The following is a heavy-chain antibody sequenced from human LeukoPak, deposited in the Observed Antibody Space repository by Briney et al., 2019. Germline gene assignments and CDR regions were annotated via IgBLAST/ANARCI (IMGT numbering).Heavy chain of an antibody. D-gene: IGHD6-19*01. CDR1: GYTFTSCD. Sequence: ASVKVSCKASGYTFTSCDINWVRQAPGQGLEWMGWMNPNSSNTGYGQSFQGRITMTRDISIGTAYMELSNLTSEDTAIYYCTRGSSGRRDNWGQGTLVTVSA. J-gene: IGHJ4*02. CDR3: TRGSSGRRDN. V-gene: IGHV1-8*01. CDR2: MNPNSSNT.